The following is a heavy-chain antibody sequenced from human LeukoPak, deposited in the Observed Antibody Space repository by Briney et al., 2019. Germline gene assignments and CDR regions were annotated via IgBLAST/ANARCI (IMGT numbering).Heavy chain of an antibody. CDR2: IYYSGST. Sequence: SETLSLTCTVSGGSISSYHWSWIRQPPGKGLEWIGYIYYSGSTNYNPSLKSRVTISVDTSKNQFSLKLSSVTAADTAVYYCAREINYSSYMDVWGKGTTVTVSS. CDR1: GGSISSYH. CDR3: AREINYSSYMDV. J-gene: IGHJ6*03. V-gene: IGHV4-59*01.